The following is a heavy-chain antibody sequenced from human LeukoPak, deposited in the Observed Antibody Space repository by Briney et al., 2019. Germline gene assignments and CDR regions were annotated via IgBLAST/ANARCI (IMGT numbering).Heavy chain of an antibody. J-gene: IGHJ6*02. Sequence: SQTMSLTCTSSGGSISSYYWSWHRHPPAKGLESIGYIYYSGSTNYNPSLKSRVTISVDTSKNQFSLKLSSVTAADTAVYYCASTSFGVVTSFGMDVWGQGTTVTVSS. CDR1: GGSISSYY. CDR3: ASTSFGVVTSFGMDV. D-gene: IGHD3-3*01. V-gene: IGHV4-59*08. CDR2: IYYSGST.